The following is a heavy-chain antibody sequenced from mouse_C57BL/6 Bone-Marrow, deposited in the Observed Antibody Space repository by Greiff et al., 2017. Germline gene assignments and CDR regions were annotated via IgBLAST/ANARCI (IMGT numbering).Heavy chain of an antibody. V-gene: IGHV1-81*01. Sequence: QVTLKASGAELARPGDSVKLSCKASGYTFTSYGISWVKQRTGQGLEWIGEIYPRRGNTYYNEKFKGKATLTADKSSSTADMELRSLTSEDSAVYFCARSRDGSNYFYYWCQGTTLTVSS. J-gene: IGHJ2*01. CDR3: ARSRDGSNYFYY. CDR1: GYTFTSYG. CDR2: IYPRRGNT. D-gene: IGHD3-3*01.